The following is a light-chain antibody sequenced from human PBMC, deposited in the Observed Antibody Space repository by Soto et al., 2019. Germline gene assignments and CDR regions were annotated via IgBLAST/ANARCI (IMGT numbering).Light chain of an antibody. CDR3: SSYTSSSTLAV. CDR2: DVS. CDR1: SSDVGGYNY. V-gene: IGLV2-14*01. Sequence: QSVLTQPASVSGSPGQSITISCTGTSSDVGGYNYVSWYQQHPGKAPKLMIYDVSDRPSGVSNRFSGSKSGNTGSLTISGPQAGDEADYYCSSYTSSSTLAVFGGGTQLTVL. J-gene: IGLJ2*01.